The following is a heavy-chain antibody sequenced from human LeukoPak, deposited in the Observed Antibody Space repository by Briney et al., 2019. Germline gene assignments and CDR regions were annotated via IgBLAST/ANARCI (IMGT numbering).Heavy chain of an antibody. D-gene: IGHD3-22*01. CDR1: GFTFDDYG. J-gene: IGHJ4*02. CDR2: INWNGGST. CDR3: ARGVYDSSGYYFRWYYFDY. Sequence: GGSLRLSCAASGFTFDDYGMSWVRQAPGKGLEWVSGINWNGGSTGYADSVKGRFTISSDNAKNSLYLQMNSLRAEDTVLYYCARGVYDSSGYYFRWYYFDYWGQGTLVTVSS. V-gene: IGHV3-20*04.